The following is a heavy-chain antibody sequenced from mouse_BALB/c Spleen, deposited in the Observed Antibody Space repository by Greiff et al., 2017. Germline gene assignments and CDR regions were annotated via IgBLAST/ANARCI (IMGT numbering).Heavy chain of an antibody. J-gene: IGHJ3*01. D-gene: IGHD1-1*01. Sequence: VQVVESGPGLVAPSQSLSITCTVSGFSLTSYGVHWVRQPPGKGLEWLGVIWAGGSTNYNSALMSRLSISKDNSKSQVFLKMNSLQTDDTAMYYCAGDYYGSSPAYWGQGTLVTVSA. CDR3: AGDYYGSSPAY. CDR1: GFSLTSYG. CDR2: IWAGGST. V-gene: IGHV2-9*02.